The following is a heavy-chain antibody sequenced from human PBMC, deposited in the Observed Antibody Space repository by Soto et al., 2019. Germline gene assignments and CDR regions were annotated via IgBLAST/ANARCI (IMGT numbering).Heavy chain of an antibody. D-gene: IGHD4-17*01. CDR2: INHSGST. Sequence: SETLSLTCAVYGGSFSGYYWSWIRQPPGKGLEWIGEINHSGSTNYNPSLKSRVTISVDTSKNQFSLKLSSVTAADTAVYYCARGVYGDYTYHYDYGIDVWGQGTTVTVSS. V-gene: IGHV4-34*01. CDR3: ARGVYGDYTYHYDYGIDV. CDR1: GGSFSGYY. J-gene: IGHJ6*02.